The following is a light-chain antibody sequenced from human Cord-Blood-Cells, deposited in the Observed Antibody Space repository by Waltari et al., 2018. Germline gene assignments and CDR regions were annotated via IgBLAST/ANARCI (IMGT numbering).Light chain of an antibody. V-gene: IGLV1-47*01. J-gene: IGLJ2*01. CDR2: KNK. CDR1: SSYIGSIY. Sequence: QSVLTQPPSASGTPGQRVTISCSGSSSYIGSIYVDWYQQLPGTAPKLLIYKNKQRPARVPDRFSGSKSATSASLAISGLRSEDEADYYCAAWDDSLSGPVFGGGTKLTVL. CDR3: AAWDDSLSGPV.